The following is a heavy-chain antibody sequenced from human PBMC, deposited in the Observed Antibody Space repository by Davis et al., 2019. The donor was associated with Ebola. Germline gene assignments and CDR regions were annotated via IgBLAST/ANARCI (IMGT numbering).Heavy chain of an antibody. CDR3: AKEGNSWAFDH. CDR2: ISGSGGST. Sequence: GESLNISCAASGFTFSSYAMSWVRQAPGKGLEWVSAISGSGGSTYYADSVKGRFTITRDNSKNMVYLQMDDLRVEDTALYYCAKEGNSWAFDHWGQGTLVTVSS. CDR1: GFTFSSYA. V-gene: IGHV3-23*01. D-gene: IGHD3-16*01. J-gene: IGHJ4*02.